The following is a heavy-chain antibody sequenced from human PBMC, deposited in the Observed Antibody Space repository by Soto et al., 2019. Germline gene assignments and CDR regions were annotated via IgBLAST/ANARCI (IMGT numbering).Heavy chain of an antibody. CDR1: GFTFSSYA. Sequence: QVQLVESGGGVVQPGRSLRLSCAASGFTFSSYAMHWVRQAPGKGLEGVAVISYEGSNKYYADSVKGRFTISRDNSKNPRYLQMSSLRAEDTAVYYCARDSSSWYRTGNWFDPCGQGTLVTVSS. J-gene: IGHJ5*02. D-gene: IGHD6-13*01. V-gene: IGHV3-30-3*01. CDR3: ARDSSSWYRTGNWFDP. CDR2: ISYEGSNK.